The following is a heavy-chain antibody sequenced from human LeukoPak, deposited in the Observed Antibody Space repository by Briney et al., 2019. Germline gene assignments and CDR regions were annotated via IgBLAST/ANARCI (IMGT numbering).Heavy chain of an antibody. V-gene: IGHV1-69*13. CDR1: GGTFSSYA. D-gene: IGHD4-17*01. CDR3: AREIDYGDGIYYYYGMDV. Sequence: PVKVSCKASGGTFSSYAISWVRQAPGQGLEWMGGIIPIFGTANYAQKFQGRVTITADESTSTAYMELSSLRSEDTAVYYCAREIDYGDGIYYYYGMDVWGEGTTVTVSS. CDR2: IIPIFGTA. J-gene: IGHJ6*04.